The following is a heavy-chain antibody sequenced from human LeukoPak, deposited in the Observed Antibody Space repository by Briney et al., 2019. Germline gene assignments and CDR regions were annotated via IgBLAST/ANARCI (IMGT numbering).Heavy chain of an antibody. CDR1: GGSFSGYY. Sequence: RSSETLSLTCAVYGGSFSGYYWSWIRQPPGKGLEWIGEINHSGSTNYNPSLKSRVTISVDTSKNQFSLKLSSVTAADTAVYYCTRRGDYWGQGTLVTVSS. J-gene: IGHJ4*02. CDR2: INHSGST. CDR3: TRRGDY. V-gene: IGHV4-34*01. D-gene: IGHD6-25*01.